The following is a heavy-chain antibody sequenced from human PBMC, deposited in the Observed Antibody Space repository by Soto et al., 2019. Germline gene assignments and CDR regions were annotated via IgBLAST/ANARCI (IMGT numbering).Heavy chain of an antibody. Sequence: ASVKVSCKASGYTFTSYGISWVRQAPGQGLEWMGWISAYNGNTNYAQKLQGRVTMTTDTSTSTAYMELRSRRSDDTAVYYWARVDGYYYYYVMDVCGQRNTVTVS. CDR3: ARVDGYYYYYVMDV. CDR2: ISAYNGNT. V-gene: IGHV1-18*01. J-gene: IGHJ6*02. CDR1: GYTFTSYG.